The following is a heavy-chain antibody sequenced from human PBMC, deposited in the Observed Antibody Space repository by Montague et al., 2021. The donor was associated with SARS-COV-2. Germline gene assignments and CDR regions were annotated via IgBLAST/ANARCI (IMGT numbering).Heavy chain of an antibody. Sequence: SLRLSCAASGFTLYAYCMNWVRQAPGKGLEWVANINYDGSETYXXXSXXXRFXISRDNANNALHLQMNNLRAADTAVYFCARNPHRTYFYGSGIYLLNHSFDYWGPGTLVTVSS. CDR3: ARNPHRTYFYGSGIYLLNHSFDY. CDR2: INYDGSET. J-gene: IGHJ4*02. CDR1: GFTLYAYC. D-gene: IGHD3-10*01. V-gene: IGHV3-7*01.